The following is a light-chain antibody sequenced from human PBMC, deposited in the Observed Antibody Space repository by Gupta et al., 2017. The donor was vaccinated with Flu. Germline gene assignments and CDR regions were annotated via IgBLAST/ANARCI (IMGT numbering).Light chain of an antibody. CDR3: MQTLQAPWT. V-gene: IGKV2-28*01. CDR2: LGS. Sequence: DIVMTQSPLSLPVTPGEPASISCRSSQNLLHSNGYNYLDWYLQKPGQSPQLLIYLGSNRASGVPDRFSGSGSGTDFTLNLSRVEAEDVGLYYCMQTLQAPWTFGQGTKVEI. CDR1: QNLLHSNGYNY. J-gene: IGKJ1*01.